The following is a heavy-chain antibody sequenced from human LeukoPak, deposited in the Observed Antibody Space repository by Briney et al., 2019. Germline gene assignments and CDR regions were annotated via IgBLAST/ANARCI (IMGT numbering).Heavy chain of an antibody. D-gene: IGHD5-18*01. V-gene: IGHV3-7*01. CDR1: GFTFSSYW. CDR2: IKQDGSEK. Sequence: GGSLRLSCAASGFTFSSYWMSWVRQAPGEGLEWVAHIKQDGSEKYYVDSVKGRFTISRDNAKNSLYLQMNSLRAEDTAVYYCARVIRGYSYGYGGFFDYWGQGTLVTVSS. CDR3: ARVIRGYSYGYGGFFDY. J-gene: IGHJ4*02.